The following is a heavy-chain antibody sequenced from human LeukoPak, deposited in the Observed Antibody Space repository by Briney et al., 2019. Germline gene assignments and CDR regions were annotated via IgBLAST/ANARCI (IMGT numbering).Heavy chain of an antibody. V-gene: IGHV4-31*03. D-gene: IGHD2-15*01. CDR2: IYYSGST. CDR1: GGSISRGGYY. CDR3: ARVLGYCSGGSCYPNWFDP. J-gene: IGHJ5*02. Sequence: PSETLSLTCPVSGGSISRGGYYWSWIRQHPGKGLGWIGYIYYSGSTYYNPSLKSRVTISVDTSKNQFSLKLSSVTAADTAVYYCARVLGYCSGGSCYPNWFDPWGQGTLVTVSS.